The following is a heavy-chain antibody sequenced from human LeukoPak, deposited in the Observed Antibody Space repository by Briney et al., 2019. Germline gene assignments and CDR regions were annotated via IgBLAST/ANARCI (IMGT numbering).Heavy chain of an antibody. CDR2: MFPGDSDT. CDR3: ARMTSDRYFDY. Sequence: GESLKISCKGSGYNFNSDWIAWVRQMPGKGLEWMGIMFPGDSDTRYSPSFQGQVTISADKSISTAYLRWSSLKASDTAMYYCARMTSDRYFDYWGQGTLVTVSS. J-gene: IGHJ4*02. D-gene: IGHD1-14*01. CDR1: GYNFNSDW. V-gene: IGHV5-51*01.